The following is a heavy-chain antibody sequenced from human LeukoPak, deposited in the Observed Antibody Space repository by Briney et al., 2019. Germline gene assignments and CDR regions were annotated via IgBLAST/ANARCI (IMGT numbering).Heavy chain of an antibody. CDR2: IIPIFGTA. Sequence: SVKVSCKASGGTFSSYAISWVRQAPGQGLEWMGGIIPIFGTANYAQKFQGRVTITADESTSTAYMELSSLRSEDTAVYYCARVRVTAMVRNYYFDYWGQGTLVTVSS. V-gene: IGHV1-69*13. CDR3: ARVRVTAMVRNYYFDY. CDR1: GGTFSSYA. J-gene: IGHJ4*02. D-gene: IGHD5-18*01.